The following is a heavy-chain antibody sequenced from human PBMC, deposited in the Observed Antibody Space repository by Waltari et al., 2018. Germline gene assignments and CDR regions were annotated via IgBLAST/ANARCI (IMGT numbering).Heavy chain of an antibody. V-gene: IGHV3-23*01. CDR2: RRGSSAAI. D-gene: IGHD2-2*01. CDR1: GLTFGNFA. Sequence: LESGGGLVQPGGSLKLSCAASGLTFGNFAMNWVRQAPGKGLDWVSVRRGSSAAIHYAASLKGRFTVSRDNSNNTLYLQMNRLTADDTAIYYCAKAPYQLPYLESWGRGTLVTVSS. CDR3: AKAPYQLPYLES. J-gene: IGHJ1*01.